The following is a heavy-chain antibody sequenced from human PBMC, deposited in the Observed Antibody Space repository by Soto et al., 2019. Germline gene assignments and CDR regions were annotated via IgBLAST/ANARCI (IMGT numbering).Heavy chain of an antibody. V-gene: IGHV3-11*01. Sequence: QVRLVESGGDLVKPGESLRLSCVASGFTFIDYYMNWVRQAPGKGLEWISYISSTGKNIYYSDSVKGQFIVSRDNAKNSLFLQMNSQRADDTAVYYCGRSHGAGSYWGQGTRVTVSS. CDR1: GFTFIDYY. D-gene: IGHD4-17*01. CDR3: GRSHGAGSY. CDR2: ISSTGKNI. J-gene: IGHJ4*02.